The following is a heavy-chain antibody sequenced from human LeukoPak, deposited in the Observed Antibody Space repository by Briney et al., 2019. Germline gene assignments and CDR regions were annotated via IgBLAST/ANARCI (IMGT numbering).Heavy chain of an antibody. CDR1: GFTYSHYG. Sequence: PGGSLRLSCVASGFTYSHYGMNWVRQAPGKGLEWVAFIRSDGSNKYYADSVKGRFTISRDNSKKTLYLQMNSLRTEDTSVYYCARARRSGGITMIRGVRDRGWFDSWGQGTLVTVSS. D-gene: IGHD3-10*01. V-gene: IGHV3-30*02. CDR2: IRSDGSNK. CDR3: ARARRSGGITMIRGVRDRGWFDS. J-gene: IGHJ5*01.